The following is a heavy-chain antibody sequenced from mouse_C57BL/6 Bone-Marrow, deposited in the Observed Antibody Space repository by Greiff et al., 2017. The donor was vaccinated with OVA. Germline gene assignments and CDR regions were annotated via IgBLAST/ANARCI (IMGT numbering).Heavy chain of an antibody. Sequence: VKLVESGAELVRPGTSVKMSCKASGYTFTNYWIGWAKQRPGHGLEWIGDIYPGGGYTNYNEKFKGKATLTADKSSSTAYMQFSSLTSEDSAIYYCARRGLALDYWGQGTTLTVSS. V-gene: IGHV1-63*01. D-gene: IGHD3-3*01. CDR1: GYTFTNYW. CDR2: IYPGGGYT. J-gene: IGHJ2*01. CDR3: ARRGLALDY.